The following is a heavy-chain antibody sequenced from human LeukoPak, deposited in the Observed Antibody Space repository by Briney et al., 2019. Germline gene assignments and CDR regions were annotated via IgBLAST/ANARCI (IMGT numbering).Heavy chain of an antibody. CDR2: IIPILGIA. Sequence: SVKVSCKASGGTFSSYAISWVRQAPGQGLEWMGRIIPILGIANYAQKFQGRVTITADKSTSTAYMELSSLRSEDTAVYYCASGSVVGANYVDYWGQGTLVTVSS. D-gene: IGHD1-26*01. V-gene: IGHV1-69*04. CDR3: ASGSVVGANYVDY. J-gene: IGHJ4*02. CDR1: GGTFSSYA.